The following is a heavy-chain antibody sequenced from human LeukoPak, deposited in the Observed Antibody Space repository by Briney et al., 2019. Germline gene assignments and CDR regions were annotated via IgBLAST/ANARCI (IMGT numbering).Heavy chain of an antibody. V-gene: IGHV3-30-3*01. CDR1: GFTFSSYA. D-gene: IGHD4-17*01. CDR2: ISYDGSNK. J-gene: IGHJ4*02. Sequence: GGSLRLSCAASGFTFSSYAMHWVRQAPGKGLEWVAVISYDGSNKYYADSVKGRFTISRDNAKNSLYLQMNSLRAEDTAVYYCARSDYFPALSYWGQGTLVTVPS. CDR3: ARSDYFPALSY.